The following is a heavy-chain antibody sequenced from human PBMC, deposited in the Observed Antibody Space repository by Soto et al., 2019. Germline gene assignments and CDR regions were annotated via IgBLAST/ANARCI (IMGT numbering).Heavy chain of an antibody. J-gene: IGHJ4*02. CDR2: ISSSSSYI. Sequence: EVRLVESGGGLVKPGGSLRLSCAASGFTFSSYSMNWVRQAPGKGLEWVSSISSSSSYIYYADSVKGRFTISRDNAKNSLYLQMNSLRAEDTAVYYCARDNARGDYSIDYWGQGTLVTVSS. D-gene: IGHD4-17*01. V-gene: IGHV3-21*01. CDR3: ARDNARGDYSIDY. CDR1: GFTFSSYS.